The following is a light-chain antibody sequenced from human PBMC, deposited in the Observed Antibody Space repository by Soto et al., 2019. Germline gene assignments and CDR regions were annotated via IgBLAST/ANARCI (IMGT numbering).Light chain of an antibody. Sequence: EIMMTQSPATLSVFPGERVTLSCRASQSVSSNLAWYQHKPGQAPRLLIYGASIRATGVPAKFSGSGSGTEFTLTISSLQSEDFAVYYCQQYQKWPLTFGGGTKAEIK. J-gene: IGKJ4*01. CDR2: GAS. CDR1: QSVSSN. CDR3: QQYQKWPLT. V-gene: IGKV3-15*01.